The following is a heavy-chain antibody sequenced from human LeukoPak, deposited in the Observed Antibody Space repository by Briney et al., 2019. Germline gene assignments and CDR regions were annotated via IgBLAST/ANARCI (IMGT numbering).Heavy chain of an antibody. Sequence: SETLSLTCTVSGGSISSSSYCWGWIRQPPGKGLEWIGNIYYSGNTYYNPSLKSRVTISVDTSKNQFSLKLSSVTAADTAVYYCARNLRRGWFDPWGQGTLVTVSS. CDR2: IYYSGNT. J-gene: IGHJ5*02. D-gene: IGHD3-10*01. V-gene: IGHV4-39*07. CDR1: GGSISSSSYC. CDR3: ARNLRRGWFDP.